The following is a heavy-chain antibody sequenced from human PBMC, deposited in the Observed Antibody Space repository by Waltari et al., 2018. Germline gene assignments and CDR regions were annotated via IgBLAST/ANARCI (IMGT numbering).Heavy chain of an antibody. CDR2: INPKNGVR. CDR3: ARVLMNDAFDI. V-gene: IGHV1-2*02. J-gene: IGHJ3*02. Sequence: QVQLVQSGAEVKKPGASVKVSCKASGYSFNAYYIHWVRQAPGQGLEWMGWINPKNGVRKFTQKFQGRVTMTRDTTISTAYMELSSLRSDDTAVYYCARVLMNDAFDIWGPGTMVTVSS. CDR1: GYSFNAYY.